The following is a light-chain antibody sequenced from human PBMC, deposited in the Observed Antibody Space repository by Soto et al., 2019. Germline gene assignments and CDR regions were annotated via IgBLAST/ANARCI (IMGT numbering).Light chain of an antibody. Sequence: DIQVTQSPSTLSRSVGDRVTITCRASQSIDNKVAWYQRKPGKAPKRLIYAASTLQPGVPSRFSGSGSGTDFTLTISSLQPEDLATYYCLQHNTYPRTFGQGTKVDIK. CDR2: AAS. V-gene: IGKV1-17*01. J-gene: IGKJ1*01. CDR3: LQHNTYPRT. CDR1: QSIDNK.